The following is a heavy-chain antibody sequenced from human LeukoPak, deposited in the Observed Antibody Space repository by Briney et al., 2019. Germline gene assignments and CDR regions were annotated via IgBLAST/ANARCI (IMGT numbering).Heavy chain of an antibody. CDR3: ARGYCSSTSCLGRAFDI. D-gene: IGHD2-2*01. CDR2: IIPIFGTA. CDR1: GGTFSSYA. V-gene: IGHV1-69*05. Sequence: SVKVSCKASGGTFSSYAISWVRQAPGQGLEWMGGIIPIFGTANYAQKFQGRVTITTDESTSTAYMELSSLRSEDTAVYYCARGYCSSTSCLGRAFDIWGQGTMVTVSP. J-gene: IGHJ3*02.